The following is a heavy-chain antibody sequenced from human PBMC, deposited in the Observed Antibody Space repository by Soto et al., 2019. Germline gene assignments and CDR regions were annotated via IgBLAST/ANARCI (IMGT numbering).Heavy chain of an antibody. Sequence: SETLSLTCTVSGGSISSYYWSWIRQPPGKGLEWIGYIYYSGSTYYNPSLKSRVTISADTSKNQFSLKLSSVTAADTAVYYCASSNIAAAGFYYYGMDVWGRGTTVTVSS. V-gene: IGHV4-59*12. CDR3: ASSNIAAAGFYYYGMDV. CDR1: GGSISSYY. CDR2: IYYSGST. J-gene: IGHJ6*02. D-gene: IGHD6-13*01.